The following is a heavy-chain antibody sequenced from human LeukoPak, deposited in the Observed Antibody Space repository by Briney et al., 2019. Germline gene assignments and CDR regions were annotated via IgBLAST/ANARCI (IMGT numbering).Heavy chain of an antibody. CDR2: INPNSGGT. J-gene: IGHJ4*02. CDR1: GYTFTGYY. V-gene: IGHV1-2*02. D-gene: IGHD5-12*01. Sequence: ASVRVSCKASGYTFTGYYMHWVRQAPGQGLEWMGWINPNSGGTNYAQKFQGRVTMTRDTSISTAYMELSRLRSDDTAVYYCARDPGYSGYDYFDYWGQGTLVTVSS. CDR3: ARDPGYSGYDYFDY.